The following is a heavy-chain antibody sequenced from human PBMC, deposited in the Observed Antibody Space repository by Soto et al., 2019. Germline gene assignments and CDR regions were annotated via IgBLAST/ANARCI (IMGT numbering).Heavy chain of an antibody. CDR1: GGSISSYY. V-gene: IGHV4-4*07. CDR2: IYTSGST. J-gene: IGHJ6*02. Sequence: PSETLSLTCTAPGGSISSYYRSWIRQPAGKGLEWIARIYTSGSTNYNPSLKSRVTMSVGTSKNQFFPKLSNVTAADTAVYYCARSLGYYGSGSYPLRAPYCFGMDVWGQGNTVTVTS. CDR3: ARSLGYYGSGSYPLRAPYCFGMDV. D-gene: IGHD3-10*01.